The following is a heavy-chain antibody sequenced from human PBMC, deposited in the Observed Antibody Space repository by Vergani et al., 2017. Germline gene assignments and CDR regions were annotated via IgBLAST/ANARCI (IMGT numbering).Heavy chain of an antibody. D-gene: IGHD2-2*01. CDR3: ASAYEVDPYYFDY. CDR2: IYYSGST. Sequence: QVQLQESGPGLVKPSETLSLTCTVSGGSISSSSYYWGWIRQPPGKGLEWIGSIYYSGSTYYNPSLKSRVTISVDTSKNQFSLKLSSVTAADTAVYYCASAYEVDPYYFDYWGQGTLVTVSS. CDR1: GGSISSSSYY. V-gene: IGHV4-39*07. J-gene: IGHJ4*02.